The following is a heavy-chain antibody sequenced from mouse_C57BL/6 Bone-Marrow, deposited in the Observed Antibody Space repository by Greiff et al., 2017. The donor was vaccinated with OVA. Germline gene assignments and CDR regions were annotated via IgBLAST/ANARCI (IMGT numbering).Heavy chain of an antibody. Sequence: DVKLVESGGGLVKPGGSLKISCAASGFTFSSYAMSWVRQTPEKRLEWVATISDGGSYTYYPDNVKGRFTISRDNAKNNLYLQMSHLKSEDTAMYYCAREGNYYGSSYEYFDVWGTGTTVTVSS. J-gene: IGHJ1*03. D-gene: IGHD1-1*01. CDR3: AREGNYYGSSYEYFDV. CDR2: ISDGGSYT. CDR1: GFTFSSYA. V-gene: IGHV5-4*01.